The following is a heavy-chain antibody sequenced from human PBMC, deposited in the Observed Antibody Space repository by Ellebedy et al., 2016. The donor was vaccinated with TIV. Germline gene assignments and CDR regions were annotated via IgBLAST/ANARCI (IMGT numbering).Heavy chain of an antibody. D-gene: IGHD6-6*01. V-gene: IGHV3-7*01. CDR1: GFTFSSYS. Sequence: GESLKISCAASGFTFSSYSMNWVRQAPGKGLEWVANIKQDGSEKYYVDSVKGRFTISRDNAKNSLYLQMNSLRAEDTAVYYCARERGSSSGVGWFDPWGQGTLVTVSS. CDR2: IKQDGSEK. CDR3: ARERGSSSGVGWFDP. J-gene: IGHJ5*02.